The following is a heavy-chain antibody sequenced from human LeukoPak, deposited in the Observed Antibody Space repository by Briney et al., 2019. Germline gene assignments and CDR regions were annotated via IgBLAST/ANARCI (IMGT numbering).Heavy chain of an antibody. Sequence: GGSLRLSCAASGFSPSNYWMTWIRQAPGKGLEWVATIKGDGSDKRYVDSVKGRFTISRDDVKNSLYLQLNNLRAEDTAIYYCARAQWGYPFDVWGQGTRVTVSS. J-gene: IGHJ3*01. CDR1: GFSPSNYW. D-gene: IGHD5-18*01. CDR3: ARAQWGYPFDV. CDR2: IKGDGSDK. V-gene: IGHV3-7*03.